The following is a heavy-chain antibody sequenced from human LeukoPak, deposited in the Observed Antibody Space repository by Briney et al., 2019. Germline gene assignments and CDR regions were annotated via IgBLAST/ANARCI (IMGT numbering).Heavy chain of an antibody. CDR1: GFTFSSYS. V-gene: IGHV3-21*01. J-gene: IGHJ4*02. Sequence: GGSLRLSCAASGFTFSSYSMNWVRQAPGKGLEWVSSISSSSSYIYYADSVKGRFTISRDNAKNSLYLQMNSLRAEDTAVYYCASPRNYYDSSGYIFYWGQGTLSPSPQ. D-gene: IGHD3-22*01. CDR2: ISSSSSYI. CDR3: ASPRNYYDSSGYIFY.